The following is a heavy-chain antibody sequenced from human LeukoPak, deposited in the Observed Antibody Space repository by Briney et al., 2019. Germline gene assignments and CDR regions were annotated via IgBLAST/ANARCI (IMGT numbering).Heavy chain of an antibody. CDR3: ARQYYYDSSGYPFDY. Sequence: SETPSLTCTVSGGSISRSSYYWGWIRQPPGKGLEWIGSIYYSGSTYYNPSLKSRVTISVDTSKNQFSLKLSSVTAADTAVYYCARQYYYDSSGYPFDYWGQGTLVTVSS. V-gene: IGHV4-39*01. CDR1: GGSISRSSYY. CDR2: IYYSGST. D-gene: IGHD3-22*01. J-gene: IGHJ4*02.